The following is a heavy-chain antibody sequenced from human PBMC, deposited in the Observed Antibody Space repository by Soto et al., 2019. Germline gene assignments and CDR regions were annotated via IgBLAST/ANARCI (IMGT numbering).Heavy chain of an antibody. CDR3: AISVSDFWSGSDPDKYYYYMDG. V-gene: IGHV1-2*04. CDR1: GYTFTGYY. Sequence: ATVKVSCRASGYTFTGYYMHWVRQAPGQRLERIEWINPNSGGTNYAQKNQGWVTISAEKSISTAYLQWSSLKASDTAIYYCAISVSDFWSGSDPDKYYYYMDGWGKGATVTVSS. CDR2: INPNSGGT. D-gene: IGHD3-3*01. J-gene: IGHJ6*03.